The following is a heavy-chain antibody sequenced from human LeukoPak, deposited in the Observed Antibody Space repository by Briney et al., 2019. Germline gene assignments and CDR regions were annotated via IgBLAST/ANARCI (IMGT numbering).Heavy chain of an antibody. J-gene: IGHJ4*02. V-gene: IGHV3-23*01. Sequence: GGSLRLSCAASGFAFSSHAMSWVRQAPGKGLEWVSAITDSGGNRQYTDSVKGRFTISRDNSKNTLYLQMDSLRADDTAVYYCAKSSRYGTGWYGKIDYWGQGTLVTVST. CDR2: ITDSGGNR. D-gene: IGHD6-19*01. CDR3: AKSSRYGTGWYGKIDY. CDR1: GFAFSSHA.